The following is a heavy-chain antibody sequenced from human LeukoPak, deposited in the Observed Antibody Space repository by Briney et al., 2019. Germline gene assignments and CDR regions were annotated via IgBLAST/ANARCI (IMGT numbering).Heavy chain of an antibody. CDR2: ISGSGGST. V-gene: IGHV3-23*01. D-gene: IGHD3-22*01. J-gene: IGHJ5*02. CDR3: ARGSEYYYDSSGHVPFDP. Sequence: SGGSLRLSCAASGFTFSSYAMSWVRQAPGKGLEWVSAISGSGGSTYYADSVKGRFTISRDNAKNSLYLQMNSLRAEDTAVYYCARGSEYYYDSSGHVPFDPWGQGTLVTVSS. CDR1: GFTFSSYA.